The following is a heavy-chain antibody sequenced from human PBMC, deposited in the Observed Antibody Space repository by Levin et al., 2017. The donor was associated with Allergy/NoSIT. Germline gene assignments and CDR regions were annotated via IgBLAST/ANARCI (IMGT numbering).Heavy chain of an antibody. CDR2: ISSSRTTI. CDR1: GFAFSGSG. Sequence: LSLTCAASGFAFSGSGMNWVRQAPGRGLEWVSYISSSRTTIEYADSVKGRFTISRDNAKNSLYLQMNSLRAEDTAVYYCARGGAARPDYWGQGTLVTVSS. J-gene: IGHJ4*02. CDR3: ARGGAARPDY. D-gene: IGHD6-6*01. V-gene: IGHV3-48*01.